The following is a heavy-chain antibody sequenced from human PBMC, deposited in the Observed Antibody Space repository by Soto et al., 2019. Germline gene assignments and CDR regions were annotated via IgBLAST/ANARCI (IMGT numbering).Heavy chain of an antibody. CDR1: GGSISSGGYY. D-gene: IGHD2-15*01. CDR3: AREGVVVIAATILNPWFDP. Sequence: SETLSLTCTVSGGSISSGGYYWSWIRQHPGKGLEWIGYIYYSGSTYYNPSLKSRVTISVDTSKNQFSLKLSSVTAADTAVYYCAREGVVVIAATILNPWFDPWGQGTLVTVSS. CDR2: IYYSGST. J-gene: IGHJ5*02. V-gene: IGHV4-31*03.